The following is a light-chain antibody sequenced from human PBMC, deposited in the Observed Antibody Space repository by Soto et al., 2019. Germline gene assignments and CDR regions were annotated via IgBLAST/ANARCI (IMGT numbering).Light chain of an antibody. Sequence: EIVLTQSPGTLSLSPGERATLSCRASHSVSSSYLAWYQQNPGQAPRLLIYGASSRATGIPDRFSGSGSGTDFTLTISRLEPEDFAVYYCQQYGSSPPTFGPGTQVDIK. CDR1: HSVSSSY. J-gene: IGKJ3*01. V-gene: IGKV3-20*01. CDR3: QQYGSSPPT. CDR2: GAS.